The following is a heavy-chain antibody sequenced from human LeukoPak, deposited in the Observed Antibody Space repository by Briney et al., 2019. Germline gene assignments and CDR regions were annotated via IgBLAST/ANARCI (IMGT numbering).Heavy chain of an antibody. V-gene: IGHV3-23*01. J-gene: IGHJ4*02. CDR3: AKGHIVVVPAAMYYFDF. CDR2: ISGSGGST. D-gene: IGHD2-2*01. CDR1: GFTFSSYA. Sequence: GGSLRLSCAASGFTFSSYAMSWVRQAPGKGLEWVSAISGSGGSTYYADSVKGRFTISRDNSKNTLYLQMNSLRAEDTAVYYCAKGHIVVVPAAMYYFDFWGQGTLVTVSS.